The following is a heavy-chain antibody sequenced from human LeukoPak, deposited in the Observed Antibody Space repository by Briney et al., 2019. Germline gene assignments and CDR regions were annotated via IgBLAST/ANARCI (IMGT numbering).Heavy chain of an antibody. Sequence: SETLSLTCIVSGDSINRNSNYWGWLRQPPGRELEWIGSIYYSGSTYYNPSLKGRVTISADASKHRFSLRLSSVTATDTAVYYCARHGFYYASGPLFDYWGQGILVTVSS. CDR3: ARHGFYYASGPLFDY. V-gene: IGHV4-39*01. D-gene: IGHD3-10*01. CDR2: IYYSGST. J-gene: IGHJ4*02. CDR1: GDSINRNSNY.